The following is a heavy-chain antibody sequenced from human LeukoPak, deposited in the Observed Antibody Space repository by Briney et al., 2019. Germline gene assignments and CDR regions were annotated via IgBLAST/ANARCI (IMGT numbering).Heavy chain of an antibody. D-gene: IGHD2-15*01. CDR3: ARGLYHCSGGSCYSYYYYYYGMDV. Sequence: PSETLSLTCAVYGGSFSGYYWSWIRQPPGKGLEWIGEINHSGSTNYNPSLKSRVTISVDTSKNQFSLKLSSVTAADTAVYYCARGLYHCSGGSCYSYYYYYYGMDVWGQGTTVTVSS. J-gene: IGHJ6*02. V-gene: IGHV4-34*01. CDR1: GGSFSGYY. CDR2: INHSGST.